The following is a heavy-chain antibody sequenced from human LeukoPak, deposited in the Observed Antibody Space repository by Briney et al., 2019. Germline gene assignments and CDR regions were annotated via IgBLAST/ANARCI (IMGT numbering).Heavy chain of an antibody. CDR1: GGSFSGYY. CDR2: INHSGST. V-gene: IGHV4-34*01. CDR3: ARFVNGLTTPYYGMDV. Sequence: SETLSLTCAVYGGSFSGYYWSWVRQPPGEGMEWIGEINHSGSTNYNPSLKSRVTISVDTSKNQFSLKLSSVTAADTAVYYCARFVNGLTTPYYGMDVWGQGTTVTVSS. D-gene: IGHD4/OR15-4a*01. J-gene: IGHJ6*02.